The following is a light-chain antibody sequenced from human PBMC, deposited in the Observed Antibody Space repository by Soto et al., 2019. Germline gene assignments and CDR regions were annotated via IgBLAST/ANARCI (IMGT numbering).Light chain of an antibody. V-gene: IGLV2-14*01. Sequence: QSALTQPASVSGSPGQSITISCTGTSSDVGGYNYVSWYQQHPGKAPKLMIYEVSNRPSGVSNRFSGSKSGNTASLTISGLQAEDEADYCCSSYTSRSNWVFGGGTKLTVL. J-gene: IGLJ3*02. CDR3: SSYTSRSNWV. CDR2: EVS. CDR1: SSDVGGYNY.